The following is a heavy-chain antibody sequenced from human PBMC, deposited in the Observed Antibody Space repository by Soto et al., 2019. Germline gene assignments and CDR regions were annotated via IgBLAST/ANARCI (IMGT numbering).Heavy chain of an antibody. J-gene: IGHJ3*02. CDR3: AKDIVITFGGVISLDAFDI. Sequence: PGGSLRLSCAASGFTFSSYGMHWVRQAPGKGLEWVAVISYDGSNKYYADSVKGRFTISRDNSKNTLYLQMNSLRAEDTAVYYCAKDIVITFGGVISLDAFDIWGQGTMVT. D-gene: IGHD3-16*02. CDR2: ISYDGSNK. V-gene: IGHV3-30*18. CDR1: GFTFSSYG.